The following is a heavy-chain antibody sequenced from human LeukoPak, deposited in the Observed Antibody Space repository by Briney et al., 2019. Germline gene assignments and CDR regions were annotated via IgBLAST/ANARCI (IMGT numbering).Heavy chain of an antibody. CDR3: TTRGNIVVVPAAIVIDAFDI. D-gene: IGHD2-2*02. CDR2: FKSKTDGGTT. V-gene: IGHV3-15*01. J-gene: IGHJ3*02. CDR1: GFPFSNPR. Sequence: GSLRLPWAASGFPFSNPRISWVRQAPGKGLGGVGRFKSKTDGGTTDYAAPVKGRFTISRDDSKNTLYLQMNSLKTEDTAVYYCTTRGNIVVVPAAIVIDAFDIWGQGTMVTVSS.